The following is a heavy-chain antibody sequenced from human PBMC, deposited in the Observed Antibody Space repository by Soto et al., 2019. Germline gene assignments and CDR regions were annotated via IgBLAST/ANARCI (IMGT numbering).Heavy chain of an antibody. V-gene: IGHV4-59*01. Sequence: PSETLSLTCTVSGGSISSYYWSWIRQPPGKGLEWIGYIYYSGSTNYNPSLKSRVTISVDTSKNQFSLKLSSVTAAGTAVYYRARGAHYGDFDYWGQGTLVTVSS. CDR3: ARGAHYGDFDY. J-gene: IGHJ4*02. D-gene: IGHD4-17*01. CDR1: GGSISSYY. CDR2: IYYSGST.